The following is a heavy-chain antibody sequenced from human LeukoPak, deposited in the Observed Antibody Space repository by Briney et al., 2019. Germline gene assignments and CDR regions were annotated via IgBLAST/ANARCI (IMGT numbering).Heavy chain of an antibody. Sequence: GGSLRLSCAASGFTFSSYEMNWVRQAPGKGREWLSYTSSSSSTIYYADPVKGPFTTSRYNAKTSLYLQMNSLRAEDTAVYYCARDGGDYVFDYWGQGTLVTVSS. J-gene: IGHJ4*02. CDR2: TSSSSSTI. D-gene: IGHD4-17*01. V-gene: IGHV3-48*03. CDR1: GFTFSSYE. CDR3: ARDGGDYVFDY.